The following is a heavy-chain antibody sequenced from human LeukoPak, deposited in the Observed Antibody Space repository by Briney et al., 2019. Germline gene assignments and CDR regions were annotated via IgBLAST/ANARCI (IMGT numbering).Heavy chain of an antibody. CDR2: IYYTGST. V-gene: IGHV4-59*01. J-gene: IGHJ4*02. D-gene: IGHD3/OR15-3a*01. Sequence: SETLSLTCTVSGGSISTYYWSWIRQPPGKGLEWLGFIYYTGSTNYNPSLKSRATISVDTSKNQFSLKVSSVTAADTAVYYCARGGTGYYNFDYWGQGTLVTVSS. CDR3: ARGGTGYYNFDY. CDR1: GGSISTYY.